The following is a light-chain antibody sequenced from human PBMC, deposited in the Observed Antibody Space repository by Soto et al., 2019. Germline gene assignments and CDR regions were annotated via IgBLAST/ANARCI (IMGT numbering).Light chain of an antibody. J-gene: IGKJ3*01. CDR2: AAY. CDR1: QSISSW. Sequence: DIQMTQSPSTLSASLGDRDTITCRASQSISSWLAWYQQKPGKAPKLLIYAAYNLQSGVPSRFSGSGSGTDFTLTISSLQPEDVATYYCQKYDSAPRTFGPGTKVDI. CDR3: QKYDSAPRT. V-gene: IGKV1-5*01.